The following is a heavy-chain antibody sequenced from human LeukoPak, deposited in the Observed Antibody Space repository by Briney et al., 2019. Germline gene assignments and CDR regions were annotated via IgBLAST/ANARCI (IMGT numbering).Heavy chain of an antibody. CDR2: ISSSSSTI. V-gene: IGHV3-48*04. D-gene: IGHD3-22*01. Sequence: GSLRLSCAASGFTFSSYSMNWVRQAPGKGLEWVSYISSSSSTIYYADSVKGRFTISRDNAKNSLYLQMNSLRAEDTAVYYCARDLGYYYDSSGIPIGIWGQGTMVTVSS. CDR1: GFTFSSYS. CDR3: ARDLGYYYDSSGIPIGI. J-gene: IGHJ3*02.